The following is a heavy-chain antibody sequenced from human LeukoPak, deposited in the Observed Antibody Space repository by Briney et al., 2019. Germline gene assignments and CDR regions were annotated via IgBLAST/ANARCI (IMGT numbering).Heavy chain of an antibody. Sequence: SETLSLTCSVSGGSISSHYWSWIRQPPGKGLEWIGYIYYSGSSNYNPSLKSRVTISVDTSKNQFSLKLSSVTAADTAVYYCARADFGGYSDYWGQGTLVTVSS. CDR3: ARADFGGYSDY. J-gene: IGHJ4*02. CDR1: GGSISSHY. D-gene: IGHD4-23*01. V-gene: IGHV4-59*11. CDR2: IYYSGSS.